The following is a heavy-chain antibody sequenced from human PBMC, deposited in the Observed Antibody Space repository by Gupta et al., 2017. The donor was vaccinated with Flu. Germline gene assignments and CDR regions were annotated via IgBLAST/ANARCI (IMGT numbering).Heavy chain of an antibody. J-gene: IGHJ6*02. CDR3: ARGRVDIAVSGTGPYAMDV. V-gene: IGHV1-69*08. D-gene: IGHD6-19*01. CDR2: IIPILAAA. Sequence: SWVRQAPGQGLEWMGSIIPILAAADYAQKFQGRVTITADISTSTAYMEMTGLKPEDTARFFCARGRVDIAVSGTGPYAMDVWGQGT.